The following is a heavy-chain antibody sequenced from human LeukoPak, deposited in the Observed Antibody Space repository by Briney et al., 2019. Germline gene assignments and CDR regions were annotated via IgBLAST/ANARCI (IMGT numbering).Heavy chain of an antibody. D-gene: IGHD3-10*01. J-gene: IGHJ4*02. CDR1: GFTFSSYS. CDR2: ISSSSSTI. Sequence: PGGSLRLSCAAPGFTFSSYSMNWVRQAPGKGLEWVSYISSSSSTIYYADSVKGRFTISRDNAKNSLYLQMNSLRAEDTAVYCCAREVFKDYYGSGSYLDYWGQGTLVTVSS. V-gene: IGHV3-48*01. CDR3: AREVFKDYYGSGSYLDY.